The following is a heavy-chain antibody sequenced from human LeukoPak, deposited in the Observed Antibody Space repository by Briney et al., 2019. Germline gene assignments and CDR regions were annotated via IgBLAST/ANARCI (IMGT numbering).Heavy chain of an antibody. J-gene: IGHJ4*02. Sequence: GGSLRLSCAASGFTFSSYNMEWVRQAPGKGLEWVSYISSSGSIIEYADSVKGRFTISRDNAKNSLYLQMNSLRAEDTAVYYCARGFEAAGSDYWGQGTLVTVSS. CDR3: ARGFEAAGSDY. CDR1: GFTFSSYN. D-gene: IGHD6-25*01. V-gene: IGHV3-48*01. CDR2: ISSSGSII.